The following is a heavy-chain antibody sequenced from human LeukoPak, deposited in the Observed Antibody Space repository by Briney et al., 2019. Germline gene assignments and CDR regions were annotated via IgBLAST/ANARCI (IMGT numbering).Heavy chain of an antibody. CDR1: GGSFSGYY. D-gene: IGHD5-18*01. CDR2: INHSGST. CDR3: ARGFRRGPWYSYGLYFDY. V-gene: IGHV4-34*01. Sequence: SETLSLTCAVYGGSFSGYYWSWLRQPPGKGLEWIGEINHSGSTNYNPSLKSRVTISVDTSKNQFSLKLSSVTAADTAVYYCARGFRRGPWYSYGLYFDYWGQGTLVTVSS. J-gene: IGHJ4*02.